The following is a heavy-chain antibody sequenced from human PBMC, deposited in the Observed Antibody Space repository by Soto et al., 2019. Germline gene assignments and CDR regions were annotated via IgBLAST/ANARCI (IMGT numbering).Heavy chain of an antibody. CDR1: GGTFSSYA. CDR3: ARSLRFLEWLAKNYYYYGMDV. Sequence: SVKVSCKASGGTFSSYAISWVRQAPGQGLEWMGGIIPIFGTANYAQKFQGRVTITADESTSTAYMELSSLRSEDTAVYYCARSLRFLEWLAKNYYYYGMDVWGQGTTVTVSS. CDR2: IIPIFGTA. J-gene: IGHJ6*02. D-gene: IGHD3-3*01. V-gene: IGHV1-69*13.